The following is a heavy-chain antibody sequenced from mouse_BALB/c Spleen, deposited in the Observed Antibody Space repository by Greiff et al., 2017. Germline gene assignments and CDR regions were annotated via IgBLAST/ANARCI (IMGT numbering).Heavy chain of an antibody. CDR2: IWAGGST. Sequence: VKVEESGPGLVAPSQSLSITCTVSGFSLTSYGVHWVRQPPGRGLEWLGVIWAGGSTNYNSALMSRLSISKDNSKSQVFLKMNSLQTDDTAMYYCARERGIYFDYWGQGTTLTVSS. J-gene: IGHJ2*01. V-gene: IGHV2-9*02. CDR1: GFSLTSYG. D-gene: IGHD6-1*01. CDR3: ARERGIYFDY.